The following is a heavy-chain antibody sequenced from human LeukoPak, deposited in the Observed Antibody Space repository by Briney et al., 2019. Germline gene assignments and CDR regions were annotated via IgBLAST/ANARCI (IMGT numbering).Heavy chain of an antibody. CDR2: IYPGDSHA. CDR1: GCTFTSYW. J-gene: IGHJ4*02. D-gene: IGHD6-19*01. V-gene: IGHV5-51*01. CDR3: ARQAVSGSIRRNFDY. Sequence: LGESLQISCQGSGCTFTSYWIGWVRPLPGKGLEWMGIIYPGDSHARYSPSFQGQVPISADKSTSTAYLQWSSLKVSDTAVYYCARQAVSGSIRRNFDYWGQGTLVTVSS.